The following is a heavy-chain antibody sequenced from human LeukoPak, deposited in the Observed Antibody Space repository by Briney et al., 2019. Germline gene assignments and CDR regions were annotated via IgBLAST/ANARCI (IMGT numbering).Heavy chain of an antibody. J-gene: IGHJ3*02. D-gene: IGHD3-3*01. CDR2: INHSGST. CDR3: ARVPILEWSRESAFDI. CDR1: GGSFSGYY. V-gene: IGHV4-34*01. Sequence: PSETLSLTCAVYGGSFSGYYWSWIRQPPGKGLEWIGEINHSGSTNYNPSLKSRVTISVDTSKNQFSLKLSSVTAADTAVYYCARVPILEWSRESAFDIWGQGTMVTVSS.